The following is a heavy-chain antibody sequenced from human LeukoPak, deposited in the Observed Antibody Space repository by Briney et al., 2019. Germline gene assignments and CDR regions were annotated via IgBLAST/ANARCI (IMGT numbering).Heavy chain of an antibody. Sequence: GGSLRLSCAASGFTFNNNWMNWVRQAPGKGLVWVYRINNDGGTTSSADSAKGRFTVSRDKAKNKMFLQMESLRADDTAVYYCAVTSSAWAAFHRWGQGTLDTVSS. CDR2: INNDGGTT. D-gene: IGHD6-19*01. CDR3: AVTSSAWAAFHR. J-gene: IGHJ5*02. V-gene: IGHV3-74*01. CDR1: GFTFNNNW.